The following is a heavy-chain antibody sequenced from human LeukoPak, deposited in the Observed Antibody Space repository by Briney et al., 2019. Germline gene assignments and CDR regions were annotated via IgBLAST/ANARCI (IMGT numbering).Heavy chain of an antibody. CDR3: ARGLGADYGDYEVESWNWFDP. J-gene: IGHJ5*02. V-gene: IGHV1-69*13. D-gene: IGHD4-17*01. CDR2: IIPIFGTA. CDR1: GGTFSSYA. Sequence: SVKVSCKASGGTFSSYAISWVRQAPGQGLEWMGGIIPIFGTANYAQKFQGRVTITADESTSTAYMELISLRSEDTAVYYCARGLGADYGDYEVESWNWFDPWGQGTLVTVSS.